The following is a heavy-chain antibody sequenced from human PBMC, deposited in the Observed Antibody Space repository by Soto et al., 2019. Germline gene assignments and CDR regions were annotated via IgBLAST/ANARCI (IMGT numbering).Heavy chain of an antibody. Sequence: KASETLSLTCTVSGGSISSGGYYWSWIRQHPGKGLEWIGYIYYSGRTYYNPSLHSRVSIAVDTTGNQFSLKLTSVTAADTSVYYCARGSFSSSSSWFDPWGRGTLVTVSS. D-gene: IGHD6-6*01. J-gene: IGHJ5*02. CDR2: IYYSGRT. V-gene: IGHV4-31*03. CDR3: ARGSFSSSSSWFDP. CDR1: GGSISSGGYY.